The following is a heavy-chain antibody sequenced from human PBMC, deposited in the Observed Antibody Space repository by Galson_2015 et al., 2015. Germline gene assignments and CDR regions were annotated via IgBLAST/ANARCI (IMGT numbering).Heavy chain of an antibody. CDR2: IIPIFGTA. CDR3: ARDPKYSSSHGVS. V-gene: IGHV1-69*13. CDR1: GGTFSSYA. J-gene: IGHJ5*02. D-gene: IGHD6-6*01. Sequence: SVKVSCKASGGTFSSYAISWVRQAPGQGLEWMGGIIPIFGTANYAQKFQGRVTITADESTSTAYMELSSLRSEDTAVYYCARDPKYSSSHGVSWGQGTLVTVSS.